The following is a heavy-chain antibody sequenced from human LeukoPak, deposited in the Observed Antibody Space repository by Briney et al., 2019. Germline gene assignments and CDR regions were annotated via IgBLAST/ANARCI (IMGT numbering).Heavy chain of an antibody. CDR2: ISWNSGSI. J-gene: IGHJ6*02. Sequence: GRSLRLSCAAPGFTFDDYAMHWVRQAPGKGLEWVSGISWNSGSIGYADSVKGRFTISRDNAKNSLYLQMNSLRAEDTALYYCAKATLGVMDVWGQGTTVTVSS. D-gene: IGHD3-10*01. CDR1: GFTFDDYA. V-gene: IGHV3-9*01. CDR3: AKATLGVMDV.